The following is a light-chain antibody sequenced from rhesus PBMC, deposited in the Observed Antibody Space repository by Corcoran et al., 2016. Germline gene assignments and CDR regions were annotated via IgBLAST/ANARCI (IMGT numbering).Light chain of an antibody. CDR3: HQYSSSPLT. CDR1: QSISSW. V-gene: IGKV1-22*01. Sequence: DIQMTQSPSSLSASVGDTVTITCRASQSISSWLAWYQQKPGKAPKLLIYKASPLQSGVPSRLSGSGSGTDFTLPISSLQSEGFATYDCHQYSSSPLTFGGGAKVEIK. CDR2: KAS. J-gene: IGKJ4*01.